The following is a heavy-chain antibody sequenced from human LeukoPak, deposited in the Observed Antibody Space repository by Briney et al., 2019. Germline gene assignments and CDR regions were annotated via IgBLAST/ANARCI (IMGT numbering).Heavy chain of an antibody. D-gene: IGHD3-22*01. V-gene: IGHV1-2*02. CDR3: ARAGVIYYDSSGYYFDY. J-gene: IGHJ4*02. CDR1: GYTFTGYY. Sequence: ASVKVSCKASGYTFTGYYIHWVRQAPGQGLEWMGWINPNSAGTNYAQKFPGRVTMTRDTSISTAYMELSRLRSDDTAVYYCARAGVIYYDSSGYYFDYWGQGTLVTVSS. CDR2: INPNSAGT.